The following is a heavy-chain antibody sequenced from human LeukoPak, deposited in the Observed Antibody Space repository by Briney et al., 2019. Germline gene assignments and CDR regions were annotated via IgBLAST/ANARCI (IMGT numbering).Heavy chain of an antibody. CDR3: AKNGYCSGGSCYSLTRRDAFDI. CDR2: ISGSGGST. CDR1: GFTLSSYA. D-gene: IGHD2-15*01. Sequence: GGSLRLSCAASGFTLSSYAMSWVRQAPGKGLEWVSAISGSGGSTYYADSVKGRFTISRDNSKNTLYLQMNSLRAEDTAVYYCAKNGYCSGGSCYSLTRRDAFDIWGQGTMVTVSS. V-gene: IGHV3-23*01. J-gene: IGHJ3*02.